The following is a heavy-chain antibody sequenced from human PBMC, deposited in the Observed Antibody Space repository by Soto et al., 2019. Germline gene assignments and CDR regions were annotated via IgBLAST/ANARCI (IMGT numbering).Heavy chain of an antibody. CDR3: VRARIDL. J-gene: IGHJ2*01. CDR2: INPDGSDK. V-gene: IGHV3-7*01. Sequence: EVQLVESGGGLVKPGGSLRLSCAASGFTFSTYWMTWVRQAPGKGLEWVANINPDGSDKNYVDSVKGRFTISRDNVKNSLYLQVNRLRAEDTALYYCVRARIDLWGRGTLVTVSS. CDR1: GFTFSTYW.